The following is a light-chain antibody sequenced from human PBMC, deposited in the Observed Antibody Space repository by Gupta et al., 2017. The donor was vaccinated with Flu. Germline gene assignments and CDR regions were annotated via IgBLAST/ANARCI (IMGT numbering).Light chain of an antibody. V-gene: IGKV3D-20*01. J-gene: IGKJ2*01. CDR2: DAS. CDR3: QQYGGSPPST. CDR1: QNIGGHY. Sequence: TLSLSPGERATLSCGASQNIGGHYLAWYQQKPGLAPRLLIFDASVRETGVPDRFSGSGSGTGFTLTINRLEPEDFAIYYCQQYGGSPPSTFGHGTKVE.